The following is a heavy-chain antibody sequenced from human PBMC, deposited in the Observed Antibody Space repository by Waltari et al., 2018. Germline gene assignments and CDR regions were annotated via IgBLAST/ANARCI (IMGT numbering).Heavy chain of an antibody. CDR3: ARAKAYYDILTGAPYYFDY. J-gene: IGHJ4*02. V-gene: IGHV4-59*01. CDR2: IYYSGST. Sequence: QVQLQESGPGLVKPSETLSLTCPASGGSISMYYWSWIRQPPGMGLEWIGYIYYSGSTNYNPYLKSRVTISVDTSKNQFSLKLSSVTAADTAVYYCARAKAYYDILTGAPYYFDYWGQGTLVTVSS. CDR1: GGSISMYY. D-gene: IGHD3-9*01.